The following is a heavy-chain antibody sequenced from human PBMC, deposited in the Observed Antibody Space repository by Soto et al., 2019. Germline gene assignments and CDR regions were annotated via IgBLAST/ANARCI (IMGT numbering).Heavy chain of an antibody. CDR2: IGPDGTDI. CDR3: AKLPWEVDPS. D-gene: IGHD1-26*01. J-gene: IGHJ5*02. V-gene: IGHV3-74*03. Sequence: SGASLRLCCAASGFSFSGYAVSWVRQAAGRGRGWVSHIGPDGTDIVYADSVKGRFIISRDNARNTVYLQMNSLEAEDTAVYYCAKLPWEVDPSWGQGTLVTVSS. CDR1: GFSFSGYA.